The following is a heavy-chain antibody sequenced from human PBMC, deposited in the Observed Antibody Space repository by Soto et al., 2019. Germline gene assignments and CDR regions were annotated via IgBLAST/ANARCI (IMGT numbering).Heavy chain of an antibody. D-gene: IGHD3-3*01. CDR3: ASFDFWGGFGVGGGYYFDY. CDR1: AYSISSGYY. Sequence: SETLSLTCAVSAYSISSGYYWGWIRQPPGKGLEWIGSIYHSGSTYYNPSLKSRVTISVDTSKNQFSLKLSSVTAADTAVYYCASFDFWGGFGVGGGYYFDYWGQGTLVTVSS. V-gene: IGHV4-38-2*01. CDR2: IYHSGST. J-gene: IGHJ4*02.